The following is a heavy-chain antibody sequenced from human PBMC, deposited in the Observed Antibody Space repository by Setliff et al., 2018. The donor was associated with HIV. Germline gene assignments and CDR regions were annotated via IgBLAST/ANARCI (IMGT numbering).Heavy chain of an antibody. J-gene: IGHJ6*03. D-gene: IGHD3-22*01. CDR3: ARRGLRGSSGFPYYFYMDV. V-gene: IGHV4-39*07. CDR1: GGSISSGSYY. Sequence: SETLSLTCTVSGGSISSGSYYWSWIRQHPGKGLGWIGHIYYSGSTYYHPSLKSRVTISLHKSKTQFSLKLNSVTAADTAVYYCARRGLRGSSGFPYYFYMDVWDKGTTVTVSS. CDR2: IYYSGST.